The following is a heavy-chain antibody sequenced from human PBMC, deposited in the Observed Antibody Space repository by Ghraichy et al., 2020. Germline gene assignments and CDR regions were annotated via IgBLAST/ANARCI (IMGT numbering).Heavy chain of an antibody. V-gene: IGHV1-2*04. D-gene: IGHD6-13*01. CDR3: AREEGAAAGTGWVY. CDR2: INPNSGGT. CDR1: GYTFTGYY. J-gene: IGHJ4*02. Sequence: ASVKVSCKASGYTFTGYYMHWVRQAPGQGLEWMGWINPNSGGTNYAQKFQGWVTMTRDTSISTAYMELSRLRSDDTAVYYCAREEGAAAGTGWVYWGQGTLVTVSS.